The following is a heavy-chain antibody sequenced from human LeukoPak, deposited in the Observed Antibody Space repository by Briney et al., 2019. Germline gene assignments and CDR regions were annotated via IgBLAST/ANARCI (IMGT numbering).Heavy chain of an antibody. CDR2: IKQDGREK. J-gene: IGHJ4*02. D-gene: IGHD3-16*01. CDR1: GFNFNSCW. CDR3: ARCSDWGGDY. Sequence: GGSLRLSCAASGFNFNSCWMSWVRQAPGKGLEWVAHIKQDGREKHYVDSVKGRFTISRDNAKNSLYLEMNSLRVEDTAVYYCARCSDWGGDYWGQGTLVTVSS. V-gene: IGHV3-7*01.